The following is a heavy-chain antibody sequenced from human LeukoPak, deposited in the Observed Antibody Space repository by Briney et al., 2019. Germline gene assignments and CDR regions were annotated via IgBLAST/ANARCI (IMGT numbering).Heavy chain of an antibody. CDR3: ATSGWPEYYYYYYYMDV. V-gene: IGHV1-18*01. J-gene: IGHJ6*03. CDR1: GYTFTSYG. D-gene: IGHD6-19*01. CDR2: ISAYNGNT. Sequence: ASVKVSCKASGYTFTSYGISWVRQAPGQGLEWMGWISAYNGNTDYAQKLQGRVTMTTDTSTSTAYMELRSLRSDDTAVYYCATSGWPEYYYYYYYMDVWGKGTTVTISS.